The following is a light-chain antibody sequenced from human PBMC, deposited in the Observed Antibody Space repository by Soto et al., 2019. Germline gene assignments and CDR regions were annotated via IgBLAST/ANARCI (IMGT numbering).Light chain of an antibody. Sequence: QSALTQSASVSGSPGQSITISCTGTTSDIGSYNLVSWYQQHPGKAPKLMIYQGNMRPSGVSNRFSGSKSGTSASLALTAIRAADEADYYCQAYVNNSAYVLGAGNKVT. J-gene: IGLJ1*01. CDR1: TSDIGSYNL. V-gene: IGLV2-14*02. CDR3: QAYVNNSAYV. CDR2: QGN.